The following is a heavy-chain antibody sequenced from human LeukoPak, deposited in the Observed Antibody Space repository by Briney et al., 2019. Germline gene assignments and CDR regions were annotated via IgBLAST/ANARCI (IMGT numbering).Heavy chain of an antibody. D-gene: IGHD6-6*01. Sequence: GASVKVSCKASGYTFTGYYMHWVRQARGQGLEWMGWINPNSGGTNYAQKFQGRVTMTRDTSISTAYMELSRLRSDDTAVYYCAGTSGYYYYYYMDVWGKGTTVTVSS. CDR1: GYTFTGYY. J-gene: IGHJ6*03. CDR3: AGTSGYYYYYYMDV. V-gene: IGHV1-2*02. CDR2: INPNSGGT.